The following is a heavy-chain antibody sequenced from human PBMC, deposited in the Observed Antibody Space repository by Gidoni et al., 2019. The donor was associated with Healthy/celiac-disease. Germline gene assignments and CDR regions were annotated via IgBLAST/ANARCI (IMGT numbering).Heavy chain of an antibody. V-gene: IGHV3-23*01. CDR3: AKDIDGYSYGYAYYGMDV. D-gene: IGHD5-18*01. Sequence: EVQLLESGGGLVQPGGSLRLSCAASGFTFSSYAMSWVRQAPGKGLEWVSAISGSGGSTYYADSVKGRFTISRDNSKNTLYLQMNSLRAEDTAVYYCAKDIDGYSYGYAYYGMDVWGQGTTVTVSS. J-gene: IGHJ6*02. CDR1: GFTFSSYA. CDR2: ISGSGGST.